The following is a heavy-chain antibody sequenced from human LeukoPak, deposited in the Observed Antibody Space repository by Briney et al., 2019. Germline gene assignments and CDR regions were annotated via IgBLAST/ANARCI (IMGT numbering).Heavy chain of an antibody. Sequence: GGSLRLSCAASGFTFSDYYMHWIRQAPGKGLEWVSYTSSSSTLYYADSVKGRFTISRDNAENSLCLQMNSLRAEDTAVYYCARATYGDYYFDYWGQGTLVTVSS. CDR3: ARATYGDYYFDY. J-gene: IGHJ4*02. D-gene: IGHD4-17*01. CDR1: GFTFSDYY. V-gene: IGHV3-69-1*01. CDR2: TSSSSTL.